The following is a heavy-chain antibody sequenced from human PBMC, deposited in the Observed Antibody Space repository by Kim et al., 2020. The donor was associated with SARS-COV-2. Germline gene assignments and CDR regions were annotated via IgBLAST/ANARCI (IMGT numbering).Heavy chain of an antibody. CDR1: GGSISSSSYY. V-gene: IGHV4-39*01. J-gene: IGHJ4*02. CDR3: ARSVAGSDY. Sequence: SETLSLTCTVSGGSISSSSYYWGWIRQPPGKGLEWIGSIYYSGSTYYNPSLKSRVTISIDTSKNQFSLKLSSVTAADTAVYYCARSVAGSDYWGQGTLVTV. CDR2: IYYSGST. D-gene: IGHD6-19*01.